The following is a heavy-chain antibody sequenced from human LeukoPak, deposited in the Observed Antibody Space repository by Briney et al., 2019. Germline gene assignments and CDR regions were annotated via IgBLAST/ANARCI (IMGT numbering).Heavy chain of an antibody. V-gene: IGHV3-53*01. D-gene: IGHD3-10*01. CDR3: ARSLRVRGVPDYMDV. Sequence: GSLRLSCAASDFTVSSNYMSWVRQAPGKGLEWVSVIHKNAITSYADTVKGRFTISRDNSKNTLYLQMNNLRVDDTAVYYCARSLRVRGVPDYMDVWGKGTTVTVYS. J-gene: IGHJ6*03. CDR2: IHKNAIT. CDR1: DFTVSSNY.